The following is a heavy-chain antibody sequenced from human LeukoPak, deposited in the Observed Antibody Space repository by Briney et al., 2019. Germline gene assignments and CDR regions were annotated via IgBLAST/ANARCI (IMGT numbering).Heavy chain of an antibody. D-gene: IGHD5-18*01. Sequence: QPGGSLRLSCAASGFTFSSYAMSWVRQAPGKGLVWVSRINSDGSSTSYADSVKGRFTISRDNAKNTLYLQMNSLRAEDTAVYYCARAWIQLWYDAFDIWGQGTMVTVSS. CDR2: INSDGSST. V-gene: IGHV3-74*01. CDR1: GFTFSSYA. J-gene: IGHJ3*02. CDR3: ARAWIQLWYDAFDI.